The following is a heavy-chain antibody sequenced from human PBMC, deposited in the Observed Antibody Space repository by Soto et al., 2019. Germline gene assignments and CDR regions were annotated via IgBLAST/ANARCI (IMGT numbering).Heavy chain of an antibody. CDR1: GFTFTTYA. Sequence: QVQLVESGGGVVQPGKSLRLSCATSGFTFTTYAFHWVRQAPGKGLEWLAVIWYDGVTTYYADSVKGRFTISRDNSKNTVYLQMNSLRVEDTAVYYCARDLFHLYDWYYGLDVWGQGTTVTVS. CDR2: IWYDGVTT. V-gene: IGHV3-33*01. J-gene: IGHJ6*02. CDR3: ARDLFHLYDWYYGLDV. D-gene: IGHD2-21*01.